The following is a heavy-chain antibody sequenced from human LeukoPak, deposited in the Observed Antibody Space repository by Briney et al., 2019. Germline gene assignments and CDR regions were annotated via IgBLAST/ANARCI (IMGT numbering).Heavy chain of an antibody. CDR3: ARVKESEGFDY. V-gene: IGHV1-18*01. J-gene: IGHJ4*02. CDR1: GGTFSNHA. D-gene: IGHD2/OR15-2a*01. CDR2: ISAYNGNT. Sequence: ASVKVSCKASGGTFSNHAISWVRQAPGQGLEWMGWISAYNGNTNYAQKLQGRVTMTTDTSTSTAYMELRSLRSDDTAVYYCARVKESEGFDYWGQGTLVTVSS.